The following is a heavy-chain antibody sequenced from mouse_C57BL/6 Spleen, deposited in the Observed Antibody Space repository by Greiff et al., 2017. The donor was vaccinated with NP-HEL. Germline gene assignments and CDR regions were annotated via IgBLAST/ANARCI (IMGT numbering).Heavy chain of an antibody. D-gene: IGHD4-1*01. CDR1: GYTFTSYW. CDR3: ARRRLGQGYFDY. Sequence: QVQLQQPGAELVMPGASVKLSCKASGYTFTSYWMHWVKQRPGQGLEWIGEIDPSDSYTNYNQKFKGKSTLTVDKSSSTAYMQLSSLTSEDSAVYYCARRRLGQGYFDYWGQGTTLTVSS. CDR2: IDPSDSYT. J-gene: IGHJ2*01. V-gene: IGHV1-69*01.